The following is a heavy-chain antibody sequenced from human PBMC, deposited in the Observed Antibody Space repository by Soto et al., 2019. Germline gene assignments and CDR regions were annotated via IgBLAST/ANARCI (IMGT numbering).Heavy chain of an antibody. D-gene: IGHD6-19*01. CDR1: GFTFSSYG. V-gene: IGHV3-33*01. J-gene: IGHJ3*02. CDR3: ARDYSSGWAGAFDI. CDR2: IWYDGSNK. Sequence: GGSLRLSCAASGFTFSSYGMHWVRQAPGKGLEWVAVIWYDGSNKYYADSVKGRFTISRDNSKNTLYLQMNSLRAEDTAVYYCARDYSSGWAGAFDIWGQGTVVTVS.